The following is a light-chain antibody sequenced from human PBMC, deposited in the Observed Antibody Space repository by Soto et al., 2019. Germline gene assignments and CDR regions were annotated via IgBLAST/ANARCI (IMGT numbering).Light chain of an antibody. Sequence: ELVMPQSPATLSVSPGARVTLSCRASQRISNNVAWYQQRPGQTPRLLIYGASTRASGVPARFSGSGFGADFTLTISGLQSEDVAIYYCQQFNYWPPWTFGQGTKV. J-gene: IGKJ1*01. V-gene: IGKV3-15*01. CDR3: QQFNYWPPWT. CDR1: QRISNN. CDR2: GAS.